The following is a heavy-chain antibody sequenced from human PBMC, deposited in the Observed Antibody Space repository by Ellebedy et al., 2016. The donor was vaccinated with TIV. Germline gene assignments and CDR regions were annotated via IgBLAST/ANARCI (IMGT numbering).Heavy chain of an antibody. Sequence: GESLKISCKGFGSSFTDYWIGWVRQMPGKGLEWMGIIYPGDSDIRYSPSFQGQVTISADKSISTAYLQWSSLKASDTAMYYRARHAGSWFSGGSKAVVYWGQGTLVTVSS. CDR3: ARHAGSWFSGGSKAVVY. CDR2: IYPGDSDI. CDR1: GSSFTDYW. J-gene: IGHJ4*02. D-gene: IGHD6-13*01. V-gene: IGHV5-51*01.